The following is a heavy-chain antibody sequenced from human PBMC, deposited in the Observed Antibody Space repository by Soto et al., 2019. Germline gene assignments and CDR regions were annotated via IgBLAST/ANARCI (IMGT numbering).Heavy chain of an antibody. V-gene: IGHV3-74*01. Sequence: EVQLVESGGKLVQPGGSLTLSCAASGFTFKNRWMHWVRQAPGGGLVWVSRIHYDGSNTRYADSVNGRFTISRDNAKNTLYLHLSSLKVDDTAVYYCARDWYNFSSGGARGGHWYFDLWGRGTLVTVSS. J-gene: IGHJ2*01. CDR3: ARDWYNFSSGGARGGHWYFDL. CDR2: IHYDGSNT. CDR1: GFTFKNRW. D-gene: IGHD1-20*01.